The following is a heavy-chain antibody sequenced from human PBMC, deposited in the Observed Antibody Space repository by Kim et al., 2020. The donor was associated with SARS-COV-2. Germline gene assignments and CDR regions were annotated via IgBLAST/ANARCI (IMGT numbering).Heavy chain of an antibody. J-gene: IGHJ6*02. CDR2: INPSGGST. Sequence: ASVKVSCKASGYTFTSYYMHWVRQAPGQGLEWMGIINPSGGSTSYAQKFQGRVTMTRDTSTSTVYMELSSLRSGDTAVYYCARVDQSTVTTKVYYYYYGMDVWGQGTTVTVSS. V-gene: IGHV1-46*01. CDR1: GYTFTSYY. D-gene: IGHD4-17*01. CDR3: ARVDQSTVTTKVYYYYYGMDV.